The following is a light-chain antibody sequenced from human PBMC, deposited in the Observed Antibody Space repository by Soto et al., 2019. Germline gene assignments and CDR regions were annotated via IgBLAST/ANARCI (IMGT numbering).Light chain of an antibody. CDR1: QSINSE. V-gene: IGKV3-15*01. J-gene: IGKJ2*01. CDR3: QQDHNWPLT. Sequence: EIVMTQSPATLSLSPGARAALSCRASQSINSELAWYQQKPGQPPRILIYGASTRATGVPARFTGSESCSEFTLTISGLQSEDFAVCDAQQDHNWPLTFGQGTSLEI. CDR2: GAS.